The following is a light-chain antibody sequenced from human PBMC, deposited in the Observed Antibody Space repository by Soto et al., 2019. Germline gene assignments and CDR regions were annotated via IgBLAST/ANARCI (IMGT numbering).Light chain of an antibody. Sequence: EVLMTQSPATLSLSPGERATLSCRASQSVSSNYLAWYQQKPGQSPRLLIYGASSRATGIPDRFSGSGSETDFTLTISRLEPEDFAVYYCQQYGSSPPITFGQGTRLEIK. J-gene: IGKJ5*01. CDR3: QQYGSSPPIT. CDR2: GAS. V-gene: IGKV3-20*01. CDR1: QSVSSNY.